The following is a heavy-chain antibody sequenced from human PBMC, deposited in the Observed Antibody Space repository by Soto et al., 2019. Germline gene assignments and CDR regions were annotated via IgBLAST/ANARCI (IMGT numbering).Heavy chain of an antibody. CDR3: ARAIKTAQAVDAFDI. J-gene: IGHJ3*02. CDR2: IIPIFGTA. V-gene: IGHV1-69*13. Sequence: ASVKVSCKASGGTFSSYAISWVRQAPGQGLEWMGWIIPIFGTANYAQKFQGRVTITADESTSTAYMELSSLRSEDTAVYYCARAIKTAQAVDAFDIWGQGTMVTVSS. D-gene: IGHD3-9*01. CDR1: GGTFSSYA.